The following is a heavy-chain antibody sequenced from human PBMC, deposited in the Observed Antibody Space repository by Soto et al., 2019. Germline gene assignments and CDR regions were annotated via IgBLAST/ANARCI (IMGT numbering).Heavy chain of an antibody. CDR1: GGTFSSYA. V-gene: IGHV1-69*01. D-gene: IGHD2-2*01. CDR3: ALSQGSSTSLEIYYYYNYGMDF. Sequence: QVQLVQSGAEVKKPGSSVKVSCKASGGTFSSYAISWVRQAPGQGLEWMGGIIPISDTTNYAQKFQGRVTITADESTRTAYIELSSLRSEDTAVYYCALSQGSSTSLEIYYYYNYGMDFWGQGTTVTVSS. CDR2: IIPISDTT. J-gene: IGHJ6*01.